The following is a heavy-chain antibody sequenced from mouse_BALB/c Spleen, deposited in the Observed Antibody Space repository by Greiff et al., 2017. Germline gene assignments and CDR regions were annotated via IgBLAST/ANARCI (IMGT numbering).Heavy chain of an antibody. V-gene: IGHV1-87*01. CDR3: ARSYHYFDY. Sequence: VQLQQSGAELARPGASVKLSCKASGYTFTSYWMQWVKQRPGQGLEWIGAIYPGDGDTRYTQKFKGKATLTADKSSSTAYMQLSSLASEDSAVYYCARSYHYFDYWGQGTTLTVSS. D-gene: IGHD2-12*01. CDR1: GYTFTSYW. CDR2: IYPGDGDT. J-gene: IGHJ2*01.